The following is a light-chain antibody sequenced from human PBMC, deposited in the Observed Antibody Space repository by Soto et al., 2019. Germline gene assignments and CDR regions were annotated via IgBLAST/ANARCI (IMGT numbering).Light chain of an antibody. CDR2: GAS. CDR3: QQYDNPPYT. J-gene: IGKJ2*01. Sequence: DIQMTQSPSSLSASVGDRVTITCRASQNIVNYLNWYQRKPGKAPKLLIYGASSLQRGVPSRFSGSGSGTDFTFTISSLQPEDIATYYCQQYDNPPYTFGQGTKLEIK. CDR1: QNIVNY. V-gene: IGKV1-33*01.